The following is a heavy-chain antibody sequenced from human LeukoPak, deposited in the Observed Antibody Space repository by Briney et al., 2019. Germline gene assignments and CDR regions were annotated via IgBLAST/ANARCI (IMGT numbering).Heavy chain of an antibody. V-gene: IGHV3-21*04. CDR1: GFTFSSYS. Sequence: TGGSLRLSCAASGFTFSSYSMNWVRQAPGKGLEWVSSISSSSSYIYYADSVKGRFTISRDISKNTVYLQMNSLRVEDTAVYFCARGAATGPTLGLDYWGQGTLVTVYS. CDR3: ARGAATGPTLGLDY. D-gene: IGHD6-13*01. J-gene: IGHJ4*02. CDR2: ISSSSSYI.